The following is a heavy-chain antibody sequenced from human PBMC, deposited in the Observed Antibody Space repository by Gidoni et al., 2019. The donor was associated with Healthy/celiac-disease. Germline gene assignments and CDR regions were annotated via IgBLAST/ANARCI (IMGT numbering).Heavy chain of an antibody. CDR3: ATLTGIYYYDSSGPEDY. D-gene: IGHD3-22*01. J-gene: IGHJ4*02. CDR2: ISSSSSYI. V-gene: IGHV3-21*01. CDR1: GFTFSSYS. Sequence: EVQLVESGGGLVKPGGSLRLSCAAPGFTFSSYSMNWVRQAPGKGLEWVSSISSSSSYIYYADSVKGRFTISRDNAKNSLYLQMNSLRAEDTAVYYCATLTGIYYYDSSGPEDYWGQGTLVTVSS.